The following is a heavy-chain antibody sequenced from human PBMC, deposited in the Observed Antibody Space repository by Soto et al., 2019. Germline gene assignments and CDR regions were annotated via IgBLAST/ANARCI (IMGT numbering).Heavy chain of an antibody. J-gene: IGHJ3*02. D-gene: IGHD3-10*01. Sequence: KPSETLSLTCALYGGSFSGYYWSWIRQPPGKGLEWIGEINHSGSTNYNPSLKSRVTISVDTSKNQFSLKLSSVTAADTAVYYCARAQELWFGELLRDAFDIWGQGTMVTVSS. CDR3: ARAQELWFGELLRDAFDI. CDR1: GGSFSGYY. V-gene: IGHV4-34*01. CDR2: INHSGST.